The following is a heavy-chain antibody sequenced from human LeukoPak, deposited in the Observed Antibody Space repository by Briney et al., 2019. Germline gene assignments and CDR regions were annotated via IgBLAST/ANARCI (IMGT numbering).Heavy chain of an antibody. CDR3: ARSVDSSGYYPQLVYYFGY. CDR1: GFTFSSYG. CDR2: IWYDGSNK. D-gene: IGHD3-22*01. Sequence: GGSLRLSCAASGFTFSSYGMHWVRQAPGKGLEWVAVIWYDGSNKYYADSVKGRFTISRDNSKNTLYLQMNSLRAEDTAVYYCARSVDSSGYYPQLVYYFGYWGQGTLVTVSS. V-gene: IGHV3-33*01. J-gene: IGHJ4*02.